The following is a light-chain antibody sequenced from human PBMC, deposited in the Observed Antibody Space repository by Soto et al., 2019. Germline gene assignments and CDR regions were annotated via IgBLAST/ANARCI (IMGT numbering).Light chain of an antibody. CDR2: DAS. CDR1: QSIWNNY. CDR3: QQYGTSPLT. J-gene: IGKJ4*01. Sequence: EIVLTQSPDTLSLSPGGSATLSCRASQSIWNNYLAWYQQKPGQAPRFLIYDASTRATGIPDRFSGSGSGTDFTLTISRLEPEDFAVYYCQQYGTSPLTFGGGTKVEIK. V-gene: IGKV3-20*01.